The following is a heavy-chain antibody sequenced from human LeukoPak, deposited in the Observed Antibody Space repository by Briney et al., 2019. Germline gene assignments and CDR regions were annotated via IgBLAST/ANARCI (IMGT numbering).Heavy chain of an antibody. V-gene: IGHV4-59*01. CDR1: GGSISGYY. D-gene: IGHD5-12*01. CDR3: ARDLRRSGYDPEYYYYYMDV. CDR2: IYYSGST. J-gene: IGHJ6*03. Sequence: SETLSLTCTVPGGSISGYYWSWIRQPPGKGLEWIGYIYYSGSTNYNPSLKSRVTISVDTSKNQFSLKLSSVTAADTAVYYCARDLRRSGYDPEYYYYYMDVWGKGTTVTVSS.